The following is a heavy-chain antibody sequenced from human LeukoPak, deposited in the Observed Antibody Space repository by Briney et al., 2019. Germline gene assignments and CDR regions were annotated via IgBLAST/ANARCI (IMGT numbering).Heavy chain of an antibody. Sequence: PSETLSLTCTVSGGSIRSYYWSWIRQPPGKGLEWIGYSYYSGSTNYNPSLKSRVTISVDTSKNQFSLKLSSVTAADTAVYHCARLVYDSRGYYFDYWGQGALVTVSS. V-gene: IGHV4-59*01. CDR1: GGSIRSYY. CDR2: SYYSGST. D-gene: IGHD3-22*01. J-gene: IGHJ4*02. CDR3: ARLVYDSRGYYFDY.